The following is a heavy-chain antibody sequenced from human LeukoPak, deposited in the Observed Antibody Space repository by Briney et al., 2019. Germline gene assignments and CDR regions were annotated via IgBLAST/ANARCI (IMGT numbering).Heavy chain of an antibody. CDR2: IYPNSGGT. Sequence: APVRPCDTTSGYTFTAYYMHRVRQAPGQGLEWMGWIYPNSGGTNYARQFRGRGTMTRDTSISTAYLELSRLRSDDTAVYYCSRDWSVGIRDDYWGQGGLVADSS. D-gene: IGHD3-3*01. J-gene: IGHJ4*02. V-gene: IGHV1-2*02. CDR3: SRDWSVGIRDDY. CDR1: GYTFTAYY.